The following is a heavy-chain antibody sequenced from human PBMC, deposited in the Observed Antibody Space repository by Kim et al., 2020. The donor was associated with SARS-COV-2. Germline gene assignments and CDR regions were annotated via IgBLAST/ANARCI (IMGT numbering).Heavy chain of an antibody. CDR2: IYYSGST. Sequence: SETLSLTCTVSGGSISSSSYYWGWIRQPPGKGLEWIGSIYYSGSTYYNPSLKSRVTISVDTSKNQFSLKLSSVTAADTAVYYCARDSPHYYDSSGYSGGDFVYWGQGTLVTVSS. V-gene: IGHV4-39*07. D-gene: IGHD3-22*01. CDR3: ARDSPHYYDSSGYSGGDFVY. J-gene: IGHJ4*02. CDR1: GGSISSSSYY.